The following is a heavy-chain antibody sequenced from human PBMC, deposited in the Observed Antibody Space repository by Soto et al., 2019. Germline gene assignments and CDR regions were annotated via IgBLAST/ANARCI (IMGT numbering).Heavy chain of an antibody. CDR3: ARDRIGYGDYVGWFDP. CDR1: GFTFSSYS. V-gene: IGHV3-48*02. J-gene: IGHJ5*02. Sequence: EVQLVESGGGLVQPGGSLRLSCAASGFTFSSYSMNWVRQAPGKGLEWVSYISSSSSTIYYADSVKGRFTISRDNAKNSLYLQMNGLRDEDTAVYYCARDRIGYGDYVGWFDPWGQGTLVTVSS. D-gene: IGHD4-17*01. CDR2: ISSSSSTI.